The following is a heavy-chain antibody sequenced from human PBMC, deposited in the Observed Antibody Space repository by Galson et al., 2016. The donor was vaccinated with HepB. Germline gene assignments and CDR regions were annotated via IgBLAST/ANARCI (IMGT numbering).Heavy chain of an antibody. CDR1: GFTFSNYA. CDR3: ATRRIVGATDGS. J-gene: IGHJ4*02. V-gene: IGHV3-23*01. D-gene: IGHD1-26*01. Sequence: SLRLSCAASGFTFSNYAMHWVRQAPGKGLEWVSGFSSGVDRTYYAASVKGRFTISRDNSKNTLFLQMNSLRAEDTAVYYCATRRIVGATDGSWGQGTLVTVSS. CDR2: FSSGVDRT.